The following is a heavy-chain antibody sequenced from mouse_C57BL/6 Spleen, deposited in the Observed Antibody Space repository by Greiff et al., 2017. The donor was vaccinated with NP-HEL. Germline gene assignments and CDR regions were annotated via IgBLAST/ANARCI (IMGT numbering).Heavy chain of an antibody. CDR3: TTGRPYYFDY. CDR2: IDPENGDT. Sequence: EXQLQQSGAELVRPGASVKLSCTASGFNIKDDYMHWVKQRPEQGLEWIGWIDPENGDTEYASKFQGKATITADTSSNTAYLQLSSLTSEDTAVYYCTTGRPYYFDYWGQGTTLTVSS. CDR1: GFNIKDDY. V-gene: IGHV14-4*01. J-gene: IGHJ2*01.